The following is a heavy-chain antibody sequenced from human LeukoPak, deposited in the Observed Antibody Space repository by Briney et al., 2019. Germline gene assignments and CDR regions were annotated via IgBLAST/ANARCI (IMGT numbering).Heavy chain of an antibody. D-gene: IGHD3-9*01. CDR2: IYPGESDP. Sequence: GESLKISCQGSGYNFTNYWIGWVRQTPGKGLEWMGIIYPGESDPRYSPSFQGQVTISADKSINTAYLRWGSLKAADTAMYYCARLGRYDVLTGPDYWGQGTLITVSS. CDR1: GYNFTNYW. V-gene: IGHV5-51*01. J-gene: IGHJ4*02. CDR3: ARLGRYDVLTGPDY.